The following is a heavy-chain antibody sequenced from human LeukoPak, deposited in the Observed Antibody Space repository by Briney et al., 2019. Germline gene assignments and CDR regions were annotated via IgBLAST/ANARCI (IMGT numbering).Heavy chain of an antibody. D-gene: IGHD2-2*01. V-gene: IGHV1-46*01. CDR2: INPSGGST. CDR3: TRGPCGSTSCYFDY. J-gene: IGHJ4*02. Sequence: ASVKVSCKASGYTFTSYYMHWVRQSPGQGLEWMGIINPSGGSTSFAQKFQGRITMTMDTSTSTVFMELSSLRSEDTAVYYCTRGPCGSTSCYFDYWGQGTLVTVSS. CDR1: GYTFTSYY.